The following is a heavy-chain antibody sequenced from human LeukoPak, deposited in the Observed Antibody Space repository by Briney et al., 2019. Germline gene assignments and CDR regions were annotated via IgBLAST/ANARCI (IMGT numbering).Heavy chain of an antibody. CDR1: GFTFSSYG. CDR2: IWNDGSNK. CDR3: AKDRVVAATLGYFDY. Sequence: GGSLRLSCAASGFTFSSYGMHWVRQAPGKGLEWVAVIWNDGSNKYYADSVKGRFTISRDNSKNTLYLQMNSLRAEDTAVYYCAKDRVVAATLGYFDYWGQGTLVTVSS. D-gene: IGHD2-15*01. V-gene: IGHV3-33*06. J-gene: IGHJ4*02.